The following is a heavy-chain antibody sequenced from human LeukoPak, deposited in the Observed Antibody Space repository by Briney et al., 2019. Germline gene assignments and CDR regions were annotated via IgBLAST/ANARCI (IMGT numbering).Heavy chain of an antibody. CDR2: IYYSGST. Sequence: SETLSLTCTVSGGSISSYYWSWIRQPPGKGLEWIGYIYYSGSTNYNPSLKSRVTISVDTSKNQFSLKLSSVTAADTAVYYCARVVWPTYYMDVWGKGTTVTVSS. J-gene: IGHJ6*03. CDR3: ARVVWPTYYMDV. D-gene: IGHD2-8*01. V-gene: IGHV4-59*01. CDR1: GGSISSYY.